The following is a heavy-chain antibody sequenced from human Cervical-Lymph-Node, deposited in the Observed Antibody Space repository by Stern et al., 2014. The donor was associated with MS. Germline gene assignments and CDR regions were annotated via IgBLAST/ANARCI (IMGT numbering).Heavy chain of an antibody. CDR2: ISYDGSNQ. CDR1: GFTFSSYG. V-gene: IGHV3-30*18. Sequence: QVQLVQSGGGVVQPGRSLRLSCAASGFTFSSYGMHWVRQAPGKVLAWVAVISYDGSNQYYADSVKGRFTISRDNSKNTLYLQMNSLRAEDTAVYYCAKDLGGSYYHYYYGMDVWGQGTTVTVSS. D-gene: IGHD1-26*01. CDR3: AKDLGGSYYHYYYGMDV. J-gene: IGHJ6*02.